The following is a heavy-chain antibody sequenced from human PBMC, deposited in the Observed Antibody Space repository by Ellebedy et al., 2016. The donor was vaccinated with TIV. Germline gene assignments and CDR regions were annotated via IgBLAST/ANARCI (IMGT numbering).Heavy chain of an antibody. V-gene: IGHV3-74*01. J-gene: IGHJ6*03. CDR1: EGSVRRYW. CDR3: ARVGCSDASCYYYNYSYMDV. D-gene: IGHD2-15*01. CDR2: INGGGSST. Sequence: GESLKISCAAAEGSVRRYWRHWGRQTQGKGLGGLSRINGGGSSTRYADSVWGRFTISRDNAKDTLYLQMNALSAEETAVYYCARVGCSDASCYYYNYSYMDVWGKGTAVPFSS.